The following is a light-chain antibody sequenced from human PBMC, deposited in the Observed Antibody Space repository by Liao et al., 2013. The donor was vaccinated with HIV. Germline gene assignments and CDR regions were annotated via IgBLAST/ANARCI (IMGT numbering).Light chain of an antibody. CDR3: QVWDSGSDHVV. J-gene: IGLJ2*01. Sequence: SYELTQPPSVSVAPGKTARITCGGNNIGSESVHWYQQKPGQAPVLVIYYDSDRPSGIPERFSGSISGNTATLTISRVEAGDEADYYCQVWDSGSDHVVFGGGTKLTVL. CDR1: NIGSES. V-gene: IGLV3-21*04. CDR2: YDS.